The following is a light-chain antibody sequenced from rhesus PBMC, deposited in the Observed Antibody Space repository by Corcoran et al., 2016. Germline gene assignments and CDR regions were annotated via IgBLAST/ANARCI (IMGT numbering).Light chain of an antibody. CDR1: SSDIGGYNR. Sequence: QAAPTQSPSVSGSPGQSVTISCTGTSSDIGGYNRVSWYQQYPGKAPKLMISEVNKRPSGVSDRFSGSKSGNTASLTISGLQSEDEADYYCSSYATPSTYVFGTGTRLTVL. V-gene: IGLV2-13*03. J-gene: IGLJ1*01. CDR3: SSYATPSTYV. CDR2: EVN.